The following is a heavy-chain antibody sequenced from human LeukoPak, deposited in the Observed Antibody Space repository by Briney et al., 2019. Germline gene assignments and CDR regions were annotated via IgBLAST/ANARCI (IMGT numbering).Heavy chain of an antibody. CDR1: GFSFSSYG. V-gene: IGHV3-33*01. CDR2: IWYDGTNK. CDR3: ARDQRGFSYSKYNFDY. Sequence: GRSLRLSCAASGFSFSSYGMHWVRQAPGKGLEWVAVIWYDGTNKYYADSVKGRFPISRDNSKNTLYLQMNSLRAEDTAVYYCARDQRGFSYSKYNFDYWGQGTLVTVSS. D-gene: IGHD5-18*01. J-gene: IGHJ4*02.